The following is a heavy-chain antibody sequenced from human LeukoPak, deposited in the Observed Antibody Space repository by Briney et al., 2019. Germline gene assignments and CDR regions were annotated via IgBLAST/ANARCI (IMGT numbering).Heavy chain of an antibody. J-gene: IGHJ3*02. D-gene: IGHD3-22*01. CDR3: ARAGYYDSSGYSEEAFDI. V-gene: IGHV3-20*04. CDR1: GFAFDDYG. Sequence: GGSLRLSCAASGFAFDDYGMSWVRQAPGKGLEWVSGINWNGSSTGYADSVKGRFTISRDNAKNSLYLQMNSLRAEDTALYYCARAGYYDSSGYSEEAFDIWGQGTMVTVSS. CDR2: INWNGSST.